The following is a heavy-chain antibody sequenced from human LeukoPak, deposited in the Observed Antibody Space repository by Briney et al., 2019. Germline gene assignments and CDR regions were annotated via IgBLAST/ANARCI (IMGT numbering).Heavy chain of an antibody. CDR2: IKQDGSEK. CDR1: GFTFSSYW. CDR3: ARVTYSSGWYSEYFQH. Sequence: GGSLRLSCAASGFTFSSYWMSWVRQAPGKGLEWVANIKQDGSEKYYVDSVEGRFTISRDNAKNSLYLQMNSLRAEDTAVYYCARVTYSSGWYSEYFQHWGQGTLVTVSS. J-gene: IGHJ1*01. D-gene: IGHD6-19*01. V-gene: IGHV3-7*01.